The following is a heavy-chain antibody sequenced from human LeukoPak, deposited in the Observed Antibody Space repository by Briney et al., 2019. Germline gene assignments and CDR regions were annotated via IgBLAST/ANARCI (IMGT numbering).Heavy chain of an antibody. CDR2: ISYDGSNK. V-gene: IGHV3-30*18. Sequence: GGSLRLSCAASGFTFSSYGMHWVRLAPGKGLEWVALISYDGSNKYYADSVKGRFTTSRDNSKNTLYLQMNSLRAEDTAVYYCAKGRYDYEGYWGQGTLVTVSS. D-gene: IGHD4-17*01. CDR1: GFTFSSYG. J-gene: IGHJ4*02. CDR3: AKGRYDYEGY.